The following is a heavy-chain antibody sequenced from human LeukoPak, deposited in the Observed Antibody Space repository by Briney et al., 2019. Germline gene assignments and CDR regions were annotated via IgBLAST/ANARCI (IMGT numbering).Heavy chain of an antibody. CDR3: AKEGDNWNYKTFDY. Sequence: GGSLRLPCAASGFTFSSYAMHWVRQAPGKGLEWVAFIRYDGSNKYYADSVKGRFTISRDNSKNTLYLQMNSLRAEDTAVYYCAKEGDNWNYKTFDYWGQGTLVTVSS. CDR2: IRYDGSNK. V-gene: IGHV3-30*02. J-gene: IGHJ4*02. D-gene: IGHD1-7*01. CDR1: GFTFSSYA.